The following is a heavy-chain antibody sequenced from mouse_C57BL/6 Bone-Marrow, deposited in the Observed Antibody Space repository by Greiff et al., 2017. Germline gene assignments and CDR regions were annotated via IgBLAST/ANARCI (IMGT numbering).Heavy chain of an antibody. CDR3: AALYYRAMDY. CDR2: ILPGSGST. J-gene: IGHJ4*01. V-gene: IGHV1-9*01. CDR1: GYTFTGYW. D-gene: IGHD1-1*01. Sequence: QVQLQQSGAELMKPGASVKLSCKATGYTFTGYWIEWVKQRPGHGLEWIGEILPGSGSTNYNEKFKGKATFTADTAPNTASMKLISLTTEDSAIYYCAALYYRAMDYWGQGTSVTVSS.